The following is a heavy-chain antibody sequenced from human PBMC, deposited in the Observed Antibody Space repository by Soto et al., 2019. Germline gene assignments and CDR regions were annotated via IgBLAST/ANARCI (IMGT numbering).Heavy chain of an antibody. D-gene: IGHD2-8*02. V-gene: IGHV4-34*01. CDR2: INHSGST. Sequence: QVQLQQWGAGLLKPSETPSLTCAVYGGSFSGYYWTWIRQPPGTGLEWIGEINHSGSTNYNPSLKSRVTISVDTSKNQFSLKLTSVTAAATAVYYCARDKITGLFDYWGQGTLVTVSS. CDR1: GGSFSGYY. J-gene: IGHJ4*02. CDR3: ARDKITGLFDY.